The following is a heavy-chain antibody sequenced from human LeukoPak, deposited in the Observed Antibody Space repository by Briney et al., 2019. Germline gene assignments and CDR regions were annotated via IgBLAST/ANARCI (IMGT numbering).Heavy chain of an antibody. Sequence: GGSLRLSCAASGFTFSTYALNWVRQAPGKGLEWISGISASGGSTYDADSVKGRFIISRDNSKNRVHLQMNSLRAEDTAVYYCAKDFSENYPKRPCFDYWAQGTLVTVSS. CDR3: AKDFSENYPKRPCFDY. V-gene: IGHV3-23*01. CDR2: ISASGGST. CDR1: GFTFSTYA. J-gene: IGHJ4*02. D-gene: IGHD1-26*01.